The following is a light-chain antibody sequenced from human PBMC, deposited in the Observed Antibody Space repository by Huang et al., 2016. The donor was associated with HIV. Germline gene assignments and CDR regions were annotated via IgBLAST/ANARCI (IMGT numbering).Light chain of an antibody. CDR2: GAS. Sequence: ERVMTQSPATLSVAPGERVTLACRASHSVSSNLAWYQQKPGQAPRLLIHGASTRDTGVPARFSGSGSGTEFTLAISSLQSEDCGVYFWQQYDNWPLTFGQGTRLEIK. CDR1: HSVSSN. J-gene: IGKJ5*01. CDR3: QQYDNWPLT. V-gene: IGKV3-15*01.